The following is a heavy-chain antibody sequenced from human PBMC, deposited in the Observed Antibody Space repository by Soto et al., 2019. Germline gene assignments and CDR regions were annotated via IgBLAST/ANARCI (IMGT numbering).Heavy chain of an antibody. CDR2: INGDGSRS. CDR1: GFTFSSFW. CDR3: AREWRGGDF. V-gene: IGHV3-74*01. Sequence: EVELVESGGGLVQPGGSLRLSCAASGFTFSSFWMFWVRQAPGKGLEWLSRINGDGSRSSYVDSVKGRFTISRDNAKDTLYLQMNSLRADDTAVYYCAREWRGGDFWGQGTLVTVSS. D-gene: IGHD3-3*01. J-gene: IGHJ4*02.